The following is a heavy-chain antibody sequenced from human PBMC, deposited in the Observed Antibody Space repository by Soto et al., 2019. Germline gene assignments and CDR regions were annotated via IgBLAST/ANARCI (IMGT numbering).Heavy chain of an antibody. CDR1: GYTFTSYG. CDR3: ARDFIVGSYFAGDY. V-gene: IGHV1-18*04. D-gene: IGHD1-26*01. CDR2: ISAYNGNT. J-gene: IGHJ4*02. Sequence: ASVKVSCEASGYTFTSYGISWVLQAPGQGLEWMGWISAYNGNTNYAQKLQGRVTMTTDTSTSTAYMELRSLRSDDTAVYYCARDFIVGSYFAGDYWGQGTLVTVSS.